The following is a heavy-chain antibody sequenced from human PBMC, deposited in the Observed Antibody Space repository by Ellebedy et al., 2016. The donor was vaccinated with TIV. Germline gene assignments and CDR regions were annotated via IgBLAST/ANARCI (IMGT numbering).Heavy chain of an antibody. CDR2: INPSGGST. V-gene: IGHV1-46*01. D-gene: IGHD3-22*01. Sequence: ASVKVSCXASGYTFTSYYMHWVRQAPGQGLEWMGIINPSGGSTSYAQKFQGRVTMTRDTSTSTVYMELSSLRSEDTAVYYCARANYYDSSGYYKDAFDIWGQGTMVTVSS. CDR3: ARANYYDSSGYYKDAFDI. CDR1: GYTFTSYY. J-gene: IGHJ3*02.